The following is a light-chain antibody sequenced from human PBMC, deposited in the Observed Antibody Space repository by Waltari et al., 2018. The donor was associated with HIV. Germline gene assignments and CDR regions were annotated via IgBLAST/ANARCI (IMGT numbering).Light chain of an antibody. CDR2: AAS. CDR3: QELDSYPLT. J-gene: IGKJ4*01. V-gene: IGKV1-9*01. Sequence: DIQLTQSPSFLSASVGDRVTITCRASQGISSSLYWYQHKPGKAPKLLIYAASNLQSGVPSRFSASGSGTEFTLTITSLQPEDFATYFCQELDSYPLTFGGGTKVDIK. CDR1: QGISSS.